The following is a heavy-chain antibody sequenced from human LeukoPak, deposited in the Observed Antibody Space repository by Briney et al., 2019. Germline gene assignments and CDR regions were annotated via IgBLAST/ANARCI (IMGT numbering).Heavy chain of an antibody. D-gene: IGHD6-13*01. V-gene: IGHV1-18*01. CDR3: ARFPTPYSSSWYADI. CDR1: GYTFTSYG. CDR2: ICAYNGNT. Sequence: RASVKVSCKASGYTFTSYGISWVRQAPGQGLEWMGWICAYNGNTNYAQKLQGRVTMTTDTSTSTASMELRSLRSDTTAVNYWARFPTPYSSSWYADIWGQGTMVTVSS. J-gene: IGHJ3*02.